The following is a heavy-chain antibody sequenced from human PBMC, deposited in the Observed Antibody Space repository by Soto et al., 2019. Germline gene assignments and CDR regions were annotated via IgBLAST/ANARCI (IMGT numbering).Heavy chain of an antibody. Sequence: PGGSLRLSCAASGFTFSSSWMHWVRQVPGKGLVWVSRINSDGSGTTYADSVKGRFTISRDNAKNTVYLQMNSLRAEDTAVYYCAKRLLNFYGMDVWVQGTTVTAS. J-gene: IGHJ6*02. V-gene: IGHV3-74*01. CDR1: GFTFSSSW. D-gene: IGHD3-22*01. CDR3: AKRLLNFYGMDV. CDR2: INSDGSGT.